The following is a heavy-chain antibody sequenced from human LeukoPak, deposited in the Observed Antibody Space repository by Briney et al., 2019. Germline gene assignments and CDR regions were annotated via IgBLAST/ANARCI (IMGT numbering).Heavy chain of an antibody. J-gene: IGHJ4*02. D-gene: IGHD2-15*01. V-gene: IGHV1-2*02. Sequence: GASVKVSCKASGYTFTGNYMHWVRQAPRQGLEWMGWINPNSGGTYYAQKFQGRVTLTRDTTLSTAYMELSRLRSDDTAVYYCVRSGCKVVGTWEDYWGQGTLVTVSS. CDR1: GYTFTGNY. CDR3: VRSGCKVVGTWEDY. CDR2: INPNSGGT.